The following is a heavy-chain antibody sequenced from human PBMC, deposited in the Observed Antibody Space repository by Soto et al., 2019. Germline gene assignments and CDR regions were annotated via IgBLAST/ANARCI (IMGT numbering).Heavy chain of an antibody. CDR2: IYYSGST. Sequence: SETLSLTCTVSGGSISSITYYWGWIRQPPGKGLGWIGSIYYSGSTYYNPSLKSRVTISVDTSKNQFSLKLSSVTAADTAVYHCARPYSSGWIDYWGQGTLVTSPQ. CDR3: ARPYSSGWIDY. J-gene: IGHJ4*02. V-gene: IGHV4-39*01. D-gene: IGHD6-19*01. CDR1: GGSISSITYY.